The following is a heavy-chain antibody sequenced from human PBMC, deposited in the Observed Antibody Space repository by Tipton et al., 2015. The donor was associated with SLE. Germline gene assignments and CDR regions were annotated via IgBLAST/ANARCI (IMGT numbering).Heavy chain of an antibody. CDR3: VKQIEWELPGAFDI. V-gene: IGHV3-33*06. J-gene: IGHJ3*02. CDR2: IWYDGSNK. D-gene: IGHD1-26*01. CDR1: GFTFSTYG. Sequence: RSLRLSCAASGFTFSTYGMHWVRQAPGKGLEWVAVIWYDGSNKYYVDSVKGRFTISRDNSKNTLYLQMNSLRAEDTAVYYCVKQIEWELPGAFDIWGQGTMVTVSS.